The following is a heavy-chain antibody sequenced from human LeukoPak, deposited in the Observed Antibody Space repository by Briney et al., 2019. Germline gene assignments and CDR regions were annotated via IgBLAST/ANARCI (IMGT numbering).Heavy chain of an antibody. D-gene: IGHD1-7*01. V-gene: IGHV3-23*01. CDR2: ISGSGRTT. J-gene: IGHJ6*03. Sequence: GGSLRLSCAASGFTFSSYDMTWVRQAPGKGLEWVSTISGSGRTTYYADSVKGRFTISRDNSKNTLYLQMNSLRAEDTAVYYCAKGDNNWNYRSGTYYYYMDVWGKGTTVTVSS. CDR3: AKGDNNWNYRSGTYYYYMDV. CDR1: GFTFSSYD.